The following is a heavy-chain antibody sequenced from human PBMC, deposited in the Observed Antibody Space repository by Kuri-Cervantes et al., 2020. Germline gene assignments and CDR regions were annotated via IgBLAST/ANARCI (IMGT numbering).Heavy chain of an antibody. V-gene: IGHV3-33*06. CDR2: IWYDGSDK. CDR3: AKDRDSGYVWGRTLDY. Sequence: LSLTCAASGFTFSSYGMHWVRQAPGKGLEWVAVIWYDGSDKYYADSVKGRFTISRDNSKNTLYLQMNSLRAEDTAVYYCAKDRDSGYVWGRTLDYWGQGTLVTVSS. CDR1: GFTFSSYG. D-gene: IGHD5-12*01. J-gene: IGHJ4*02.